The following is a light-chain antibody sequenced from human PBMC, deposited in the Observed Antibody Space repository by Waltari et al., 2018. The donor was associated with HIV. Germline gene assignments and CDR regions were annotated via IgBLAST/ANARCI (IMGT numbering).Light chain of an antibody. Sequence: QSVLTQPPSMSAAPGQRVTISCSGSASNFGSDFVSWYQHVPGTAPKLLIYDNTKRPSGISDRFSGSKSGTSATLAITGLQTGEEAVYYCGTWDNRLSVGVFGGGTRLTVL. CDR2: DNT. J-gene: IGLJ3*02. CDR1: ASNFGSDF. CDR3: GTWDNRLSVGV. V-gene: IGLV1-51*01.